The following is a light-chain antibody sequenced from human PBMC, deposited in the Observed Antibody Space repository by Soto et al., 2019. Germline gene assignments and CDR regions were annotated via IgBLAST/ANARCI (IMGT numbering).Light chain of an antibody. V-gene: IGKV3D-20*02. CDR3: QQRQYWPPIT. Sequence: DSGFTQSPDTLSLSPGERATLSCRASQSVPNSRLAWYQQKPGQAPSLVISDTSIRSTGIPDRFSGSGSGTDFSLIIGSLEPEDFAIYYCQQRQYWPPITFGQGTRLEI. J-gene: IGKJ5*01. CDR2: DTS. CDR1: QSVPNSR.